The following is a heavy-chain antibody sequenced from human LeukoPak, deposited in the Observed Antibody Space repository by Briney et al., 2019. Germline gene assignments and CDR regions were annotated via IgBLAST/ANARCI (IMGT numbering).Heavy chain of an antibody. CDR3: ARLVLTYYYDSSGYSTKINWFDS. CDR2: ITAYNGNT. Sequence: GASVKVSCKASGYTFTSYGISWVRQAPGQGLEWMGWITAYNGNTNYAQMLQGRVTMTTDTSTSTAYMELRSLRSDDTAVYYCARLVLTYYYDSSGYSTKINWFDSWGQGTLVTVSS. J-gene: IGHJ5*01. CDR1: GYTFTSYG. D-gene: IGHD3-22*01. V-gene: IGHV1-18*01.